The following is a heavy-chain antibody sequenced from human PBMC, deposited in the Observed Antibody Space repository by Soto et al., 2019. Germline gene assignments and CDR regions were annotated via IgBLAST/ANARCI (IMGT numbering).Heavy chain of an antibody. CDR3: ARDSDDSSGYYLSDYYYGMDV. CDR2: INPNSGGT. V-gene: IGHV1-2*04. J-gene: IGHJ6*02. D-gene: IGHD3-22*01. Sequence: ASVKVSCRASGYNFTGYYMHWVRQAPGQGLAWMGWINPNSGGTNYAQKFQGWVTMTRDTCISTAYMELSRLRSDDTAVYYCARDSDDSSGYYLSDYYYGMDVWGQGTTVTVSS. CDR1: GYNFTGYY.